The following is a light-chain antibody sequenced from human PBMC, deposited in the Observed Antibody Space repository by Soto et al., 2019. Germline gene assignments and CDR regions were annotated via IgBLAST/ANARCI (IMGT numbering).Light chain of an antibody. Sequence: EIVLTQPPGTLSVSPGEGATLSCRASQRISISYLAWYQQKPGQAPRLLIYGSSTRATGIPDRFSGSGSETDFTLTISRLEPEDFAVYYCQQYGGSPWTFGQGTKVEIK. V-gene: IGKV3-20*01. CDR1: QRISISY. CDR3: QQYGGSPWT. J-gene: IGKJ1*01. CDR2: GSS.